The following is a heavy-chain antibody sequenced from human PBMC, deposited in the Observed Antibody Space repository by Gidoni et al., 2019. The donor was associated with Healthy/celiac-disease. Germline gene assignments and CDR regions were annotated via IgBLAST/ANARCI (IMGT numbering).Heavy chain of an antibody. CDR1: GFSLSTSGVG. CDR3: AHSSPLYYYDSSGYYRFAAAFDY. CDR2: IYWDDDK. Sequence: QITLKESGPTLVKPTQTLTLTCTFSGFSLSTSGVGVGWIRQPPGKALEWLALIYWDDDKRYSPSLKSRLTITKDTSKNQVVLTMTNMDPVDTATYYCAHSSPLYYYDSSGYYRFAAAFDYWGQGTLVTVSS. V-gene: IGHV2-5*02. D-gene: IGHD3-22*01. J-gene: IGHJ4*02.